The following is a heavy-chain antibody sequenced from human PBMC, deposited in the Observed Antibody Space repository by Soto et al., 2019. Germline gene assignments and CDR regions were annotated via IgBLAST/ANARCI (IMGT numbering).Heavy chain of an antibody. CDR2: IYHNGST. Sequence: SETLSLTCSVYGGSFSGYYWTWIRQPPGKGLEWIGQIYHNGSTNYNPSLQSRVTISLHTSTLQFSLKLDSLTAADTAVYYCARYKKRAPSFSSRYDYYGMDVWGQGTTVTVSS. J-gene: IGHJ6*02. CDR3: ARYKKRAPSFSSRYDYYGMDV. D-gene: IGHD5-12*01. CDR1: GGSFSGYY. V-gene: IGHV4-34*01.